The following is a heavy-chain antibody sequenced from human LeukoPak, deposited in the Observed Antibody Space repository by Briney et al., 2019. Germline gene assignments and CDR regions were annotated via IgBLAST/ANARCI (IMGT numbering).Heavy chain of an antibody. D-gene: IGHD4-17*01. Sequence: RASVKVSCKTSGYTFTGYYMHWVRQAPGQGLEWMGWINPNSGGTNYAQKFQGRVTMTRDTSISTAYMELSRLRSDDTAVYYCARDPDYGDLYDYWGQGTLVTVSS. CDR3: ARDPDYGDLYDY. CDR2: INPNSGGT. V-gene: IGHV1-2*02. J-gene: IGHJ4*02. CDR1: GYTFTGYY.